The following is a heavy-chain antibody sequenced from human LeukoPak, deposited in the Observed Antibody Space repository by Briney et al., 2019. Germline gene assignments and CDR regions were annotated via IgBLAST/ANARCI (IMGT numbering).Heavy chain of an antibody. Sequence: TGGSLRLSCAASGFTFSSYAMGWVRQAPGKGLEWVSAISGSGGSTYYADSVKGRFTISRDNSKNTLYLQMNSLRAEDTAVYYCAKVRLVVVAATDNNWFDPWGQGTLVTVSS. V-gene: IGHV3-23*01. CDR3: AKVRLVVVAATDNNWFDP. CDR2: ISGSGGST. CDR1: GFTFSSYA. J-gene: IGHJ5*02. D-gene: IGHD2-15*01.